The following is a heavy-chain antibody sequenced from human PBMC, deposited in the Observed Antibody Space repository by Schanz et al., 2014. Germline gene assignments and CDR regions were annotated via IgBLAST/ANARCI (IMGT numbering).Heavy chain of an antibody. CDR3: AREDCTTSRYFNHADY. CDR2: IHSTGGTT. Sequence: QVQWVQSGADVKKPGTAVKVSCKASEYTFTRHYMHWVRQAPGQGLEWMGIIHSTGGTTSHAQKFQGRVTMTRDTSTSTLYMELRRLRSEDTAVYYCAREDCTTSRYFNHADYWGLGTLVTVSS. J-gene: IGHJ4*02. V-gene: IGHV1-46*01. D-gene: IGHD2-8*01. CDR1: EYTFTRHY.